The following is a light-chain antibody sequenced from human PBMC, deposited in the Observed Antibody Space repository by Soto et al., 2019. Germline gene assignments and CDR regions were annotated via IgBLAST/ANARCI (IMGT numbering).Light chain of an antibody. CDR2: KAS. Sequence: DIQMTQSPSTLSASVGDRVTITCRASQSISSWLAWYQQKPGKAPKLPIYKASSLESGVPSRFSGSGSETEFTLTISSLQPDDFATYYCQQYNSYSRTFGQGTKV. V-gene: IGKV1-5*03. CDR3: QQYNSYSRT. CDR1: QSISSW. J-gene: IGKJ1*01.